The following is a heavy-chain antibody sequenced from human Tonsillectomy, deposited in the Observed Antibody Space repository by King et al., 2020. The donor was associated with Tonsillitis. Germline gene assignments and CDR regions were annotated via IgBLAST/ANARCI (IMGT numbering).Heavy chain of an antibody. V-gene: IGHV4-34*01. Sequence: QVQLQQWGAGLLKPSETLSLTCAVYGGSFSDYYWTWIRQPPGKGLEWIGEINHSGSTNYNPSLKSRVAISVDTSKKQFSLKLSSVTAADTAVYYCASEIAYFDYWGQGTLVTVSS. CDR2: INHSGST. CDR3: ASEIAYFDY. CDR1: GGSFSDYY. J-gene: IGHJ4*02. D-gene: IGHD2-21*01.